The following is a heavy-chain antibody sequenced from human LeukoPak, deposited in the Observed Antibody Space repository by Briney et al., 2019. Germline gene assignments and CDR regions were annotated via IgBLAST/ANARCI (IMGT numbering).Heavy chain of an antibody. CDR2: ISSSSSYI. D-gene: IGHD6-13*01. V-gene: IGHV3-21*01. CDR1: GFTFSSYS. CDR3: AIDSSSSRVAFDI. Sequence: PGGSLRLSCTASGFTFSSYSMNWVRQAPGKGLEWVSSISSSSSYIYYADSVKGRFTISRDNAKHSLYLQMNSLRAEDTAVYYCAIDSSSSRVAFDIWGQGTIVTASS. J-gene: IGHJ3*02.